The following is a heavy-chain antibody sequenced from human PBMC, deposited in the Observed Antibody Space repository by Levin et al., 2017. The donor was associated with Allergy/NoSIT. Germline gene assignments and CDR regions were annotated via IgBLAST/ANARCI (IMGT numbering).Heavy chain of an antibody. V-gene: IGHV1-2*06. Sequence: GGSLRLSCKASGFTFSAYYMHWVRQAPGQGLEWMGRSNPDKSGDTIYAQRFHGRVTVTRDTSIATVYVEISGLASDDTADYYCARDAMTGVAGSAAYFDYWGQGTLVTVSS. J-gene: IGHJ4*02. CDR1: GFTFSAYY. CDR3: ARDAMTGVAGSAAYFDY. D-gene: IGHD6-19*01. CDR2: SNPDKSGDT.